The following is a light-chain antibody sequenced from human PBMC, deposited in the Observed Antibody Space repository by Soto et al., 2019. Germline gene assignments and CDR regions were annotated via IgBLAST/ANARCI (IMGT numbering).Light chain of an antibody. V-gene: IGLV2-14*01. Sequence: QSALTQPASVSGSPGQSITISCTGTSSDVGGYNYVSWYQQHPGKAPKLIIFEDSNRPSGVSHRFSGSKSGNTASLTISGPQAEDEADYYCNSYTSSSTHYVFGTGTKLTVL. CDR3: NSYTSSSTHYV. J-gene: IGLJ1*01. CDR2: EDS. CDR1: SSDVGGYNY.